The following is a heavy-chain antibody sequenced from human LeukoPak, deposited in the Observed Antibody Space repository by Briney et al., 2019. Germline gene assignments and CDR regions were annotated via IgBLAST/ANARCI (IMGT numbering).Heavy chain of an antibody. J-gene: IGHJ4*02. V-gene: IGHV3-30*03. Sequence: GRSLRLSCAASGFTFSSYGMHWVRQAPGKGLEWVAVISYDGTNKYYADSVKGRFTISRDNSKNTLYLQMNSLRAEDTAVYYCARDPRGDYFDYWGQGTLVTVSS. CDR1: GFTFSSYG. D-gene: IGHD3-16*01. CDR3: ARDPRGDYFDY. CDR2: ISYDGTNK.